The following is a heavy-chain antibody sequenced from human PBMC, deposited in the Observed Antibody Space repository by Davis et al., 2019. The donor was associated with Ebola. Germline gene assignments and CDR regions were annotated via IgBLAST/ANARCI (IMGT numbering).Heavy chain of an antibody. CDR1: GFIFSNYG. D-gene: IGHD2-2*01. Sequence: GESLKISCAASGFIFSNYGMHWVRQAPGKGLEWVSSISSSSSYIYYADSVKGRFTISRDNAKNSLYLQMNSLRAEDTAVYYCARDFSDGVVVVPAASSIWGKGTTVTVSS. CDR2: ISSSSSYI. V-gene: IGHV3-21*01. J-gene: IGHJ6*04. CDR3: ARDFSDGVVVVPAASSI.